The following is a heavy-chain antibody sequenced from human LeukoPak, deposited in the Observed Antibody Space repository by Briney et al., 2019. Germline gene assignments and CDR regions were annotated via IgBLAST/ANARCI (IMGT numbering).Heavy chain of an antibody. J-gene: IGHJ4*02. Sequence: QAGGSLRLSCAASGFTFSSYSMNWVRQAPGKGLEWVSSISSSSSYIYYADSVKGRFTISRDNAKNSLYLQMNSLRAEDTAVYYCARDSLEQWLLPFDYWGQGTLVTVSS. CDR2: ISSSSSYI. D-gene: IGHD6-19*01. CDR1: GFTFSSYS. V-gene: IGHV3-21*01. CDR3: ARDSLEQWLLPFDY.